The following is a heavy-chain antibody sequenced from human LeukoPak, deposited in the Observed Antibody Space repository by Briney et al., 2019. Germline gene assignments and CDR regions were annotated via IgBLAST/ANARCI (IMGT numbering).Heavy chain of an antibody. V-gene: IGHV3-74*01. Sequence: GGSLRLSCAASGFTFSDYWIHWVRQAPGKGLVWVSGINSDGSITSCAESVKGRFTISRDNAKNTLYLQMNSLRAEDTAVYYCTRARNGTFDYWGQGTLVTVSS. CDR1: GFTFSDYW. D-gene: IGHD2-8*01. CDR3: TRARNGTFDY. CDR2: INSDGSIT. J-gene: IGHJ4*02.